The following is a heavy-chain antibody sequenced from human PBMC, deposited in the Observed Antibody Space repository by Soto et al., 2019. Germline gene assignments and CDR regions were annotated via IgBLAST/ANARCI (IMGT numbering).Heavy chain of an antibody. V-gene: IGHV4-31*03. D-gene: IGHD3-22*01. CDR1: GCSISMGGYY. CDR2: IYYSGST. CDR3: ASVRSYYDSNHDAFDI. Sequence: SETLSLTCTVSGCSISMGGYYWGWILQHPGKGLEWIGYIYYSGSTYYNPSLKSRVTISVDTSKNQFSLKLSSVTAADTAVYYCASVRSYYDSNHDAFDIWGQGTMVTVSS. J-gene: IGHJ3*02.